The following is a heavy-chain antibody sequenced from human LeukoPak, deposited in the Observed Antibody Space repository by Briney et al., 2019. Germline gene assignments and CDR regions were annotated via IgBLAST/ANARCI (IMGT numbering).Heavy chain of an antibody. V-gene: IGHV4-39*01. CDR3: ARGLSMIVVVVHDWYFDL. D-gene: IGHD3-22*01. CDR1: SGSISSSNYY. J-gene: IGHJ2*01. Sequence: SETLSLTCTVSSGSISSSNYYWGWIRQPPGTGLEWIGSFFYGGSTYYNPSLKSRVTISVDTSKNQFSLTLSSMTAVDTAVYYCARGLSMIVVVVHDWYFDLWGRGTLVTVSS. CDR2: FFYGGST.